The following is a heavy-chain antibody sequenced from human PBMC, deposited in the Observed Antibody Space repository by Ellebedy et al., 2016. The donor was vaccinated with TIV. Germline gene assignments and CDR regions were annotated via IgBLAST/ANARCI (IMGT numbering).Heavy chain of an antibody. D-gene: IGHD6-19*01. CDR1: GFTFSSYS. J-gene: IGHJ4*02. Sequence: GESLKISCAASGFTFSSYSMNWVRQATGKGLEWVSSISSSSSYIYYADSVKGRFTISRDNAKNSLYLQMNSLRAEDTAVYYCARDRLGSGPTLYWGQGTLVTVSS. V-gene: IGHV3-21*01. CDR3: ARDRLGSGPTLY. CDR2: ISSSSSYI.